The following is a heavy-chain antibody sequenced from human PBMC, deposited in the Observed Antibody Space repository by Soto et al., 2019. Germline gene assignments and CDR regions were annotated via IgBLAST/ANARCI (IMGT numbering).Heavy chain of an antibody. CDR2: ISYDGSNK. CDR1: GFTFSSYA. Sequence: QVQLVESGGGVVQPGRSLRLSCAASGFTFSSYAMHWVRQAPGKGLEWVAVISYDGSNKYYADSVKGRFTISRDNSKNTLYLQMNSLRAEDTALYYCAKDTSQMAGLGFDYWGQGTLVTVSS. V-gene: IGHV3-30-3*01. D-gene: IGHD6-19*01. CDR3: AKDTSQMAGLGFDY. J-gene: IGHJ4*02.